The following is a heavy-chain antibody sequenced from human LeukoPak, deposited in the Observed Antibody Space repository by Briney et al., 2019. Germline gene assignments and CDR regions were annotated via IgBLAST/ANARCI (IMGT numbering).Heavy chain of an antibody. CDR1: GGSISSSNW. Sequence: SGTLSLTCAVSGGSISSSNWWSWVRQPPGKGLEWIGEIYHSGSTNYNPSLKSRVTISVDTSKNQFSLKLSSVTAADTAVYYCARRSSGYCSGGSCYGRRGAFDIWSQGTMVTVSS. V-gene: IGHV4-4*02. J-gene: IGHJ3*02. CDR3: ARRSSGYCSGGSCYGRRGAFDI. D-gene: IGHD2-15*01. CDR2: IYHSGST.